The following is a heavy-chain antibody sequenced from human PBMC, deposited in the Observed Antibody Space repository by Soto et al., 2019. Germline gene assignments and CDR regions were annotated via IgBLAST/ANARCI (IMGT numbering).Heavy chain of an antibody. CDR2: IIPILGIA. Sequence: ASVKVSCKASGGTFSSYTISWVRQAPGQGLEWMGRIIPILGIANYAQKFQGRVTITADKSTITAYMELSSLRSEDTAVYYCARELIPAAIYYYYMDVWGKGTTVTVSS. J-gene: IGHJ6*03. V-gene: IGHV1-69*04. CDR3: ARELIPAAIYYYYMDV. CDR1: GGTFSSYT. D-gene: IGHD2-2*01.